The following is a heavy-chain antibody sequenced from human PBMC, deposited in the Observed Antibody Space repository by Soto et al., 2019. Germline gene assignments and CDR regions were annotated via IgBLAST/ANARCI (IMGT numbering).Heavy chain of an antibody. CDR3: TRTANWNWFDP. CDR1: GGTFRSYA. J-gene: IGHJ5*02. Sequence: QVQLVQSGSEMKKPGSSVKVSCKASGGTFRSYAISWVRQAPGQGLEWMGGISLIRGTANYAERFQGRVTISADESASTAYLDLHNVTSEDAAIYYCTRTANWNWFDPWGQGTLVTVSS. V-gene: IGHV1-69*01. CDR2: ISLIRGTA.